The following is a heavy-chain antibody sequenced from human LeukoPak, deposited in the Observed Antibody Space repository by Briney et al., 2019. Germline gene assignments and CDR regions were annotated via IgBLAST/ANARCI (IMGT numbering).Heavy chain of an antibody. V-gene: IGHV4-39*01. CDR2: IYYSGST. D-gene: IGHD6-19*01. Sequence: PSETLSLTCTVSGGSISSSSYYWGWIRQPPGKGLEWIGSIYYSGSTYYNPSLKSRVTISVDTSKNQFSLKLSSVTAADTAVYYCARHRTVADASYYYYYYYMDVWGKGTTATVSS. J-gene: IGHJ6*03. CDR3: ARHRTVADASYYYYYYYMDV. CDR1: GGSISSSSYY.